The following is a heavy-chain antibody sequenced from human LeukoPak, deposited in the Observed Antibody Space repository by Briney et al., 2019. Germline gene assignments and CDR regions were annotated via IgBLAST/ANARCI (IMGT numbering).Heavy chain of an antibody. CDR3: ARGIESYGDYGY. CDR1: GGSISGSY. V-gene: IGHV4-59*01. Sequence: SETLSLTCTVSGGSISGSYWSRIRQPPGKGLEWIAYMYNSGSTHYNPSLKSRVTISIDTSKNQFSLKLSSLTAADTATYYCARGIESYGDYGYWGQGILVTVSS. J-gene: IGHJ4*02. CDR2: MYNSGST. D-gene: IGHD4-17*01.